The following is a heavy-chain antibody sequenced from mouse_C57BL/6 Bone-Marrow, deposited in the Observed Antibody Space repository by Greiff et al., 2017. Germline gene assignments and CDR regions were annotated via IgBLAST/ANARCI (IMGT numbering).Heavy chain of an antibody. CDR3: AKHEGWDGNYGGVFAY. CDR2: IWGGGST. V-gene: IGHV2-9*01. CDR1: GFSLTSYG. J-gene: IGHJ3*01. Sequence: VQLVESGPGLVAPSQSLSITCTVSGFSLTSYGVDWVRQPPGKGLEWLGVIWGGGSTTYNSALMSRLSISKDNSKSQVFLKMNSLQTADTAMYYCAKHEGWDGNYGGVFAYWGQGTLVTVSA. D-gene: IGHD2-1*01.